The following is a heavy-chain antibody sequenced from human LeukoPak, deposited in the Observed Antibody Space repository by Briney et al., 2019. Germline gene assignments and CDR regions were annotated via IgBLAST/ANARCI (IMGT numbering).Heavy chain of an antibody. D-gene: IGHD3-22*01. Sequence: PSETLSLTCTVSGGSLSGYYWNWIRQPAGKGLEWIGRIYISGNIWYKPSLQSRVTMSVDTSKNQFSLKMSSLTAADTAVYYCARSNLGSYDQSGYYHYWGQGTRVTVSS. CDR3: ARSNLGSYDQSGYYHY. CDR2: IYISGNI. V-gene: IGHV4-4*07. J-gene: IGHJ4*02. CDR1: GGSLSGYY.